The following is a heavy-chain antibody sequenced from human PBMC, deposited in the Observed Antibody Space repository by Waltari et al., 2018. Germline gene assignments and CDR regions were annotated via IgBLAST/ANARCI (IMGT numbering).Heavy chain of an antibody. CDR3: ARDSGKYLDP. J-gene: IGHJ5*02. CDR1: GGSITAYQ. CDR2: VYYSGST. Sequence: QMQLQESGPGLVKTSETLSLTCTVSGGSITAYQWSWIRQTPGKGLEWIGHVYYSGSTNSKPSLKSRVTISIDTPKNQFSLKRSSVAAADTAVYFCARDSGKYLDPWGQGTLVTVAS. D-gene: IGHD6-25*01. V-gene: IGHV4-59*01.